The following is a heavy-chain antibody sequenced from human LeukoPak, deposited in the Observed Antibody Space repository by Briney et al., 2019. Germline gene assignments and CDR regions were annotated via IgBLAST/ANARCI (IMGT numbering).Heavy chain of an antibody. Sequence: SGISWNSVSIAYADSVKGRFTISRDNAKNSLYLQMNSLRAEDTALYYCAKEDLSNNGAFDIWGQGTMVTVSS. J-gene: IGHJ3*02. CDR3: AKEDLSNNGAFDI. D-gene: IGHD2-8*01. CDR2: ISWNSVSI. V-gene: IGHV3-9*01.